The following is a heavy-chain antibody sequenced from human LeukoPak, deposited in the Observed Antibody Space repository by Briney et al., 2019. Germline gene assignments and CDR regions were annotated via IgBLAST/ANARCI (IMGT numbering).Heavy chain of an antibody. Sequence: SETLSLTCTVSGGSISTYYWSWIRQPAGKGLEWIGRIYISGRANYNPSLQSRVTMSVDTSRNQFSLKLRSVTAADTAVYYCAREALDTAMATYYFDYWGQGTLVTVSS. D-gene: IGHD5-18*01. J-gene: IGHJ4*02. V-gene: IGHV4-4*07. CDR3: AREALDTAMATYYFDY. CDR2: IYISGRA. CDR1: GGSISTYY.